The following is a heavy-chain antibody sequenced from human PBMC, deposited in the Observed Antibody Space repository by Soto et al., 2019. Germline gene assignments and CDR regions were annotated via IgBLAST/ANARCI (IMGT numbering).Heavy chain of an antibody. CDR1: GFTFSSYA. CDR2: ISGSGGST. J-gene: IGHJ4*02. D-gene: IGHD6-13*01. Sequence: EVQLLESGGGLVQPGGSLRLSCAASGFTFSSYAMSWVRQAPGKGLEWVSAISGSGGSTYYADSVKGRLTISRDNSKNTLYLQMSSLRAEDTAVYYCKTSSWYGVYYFDYWGQGTLVTVSS. CDR3: KTSSWYGVYYFDY. V-gene: IGHV3-23*01.